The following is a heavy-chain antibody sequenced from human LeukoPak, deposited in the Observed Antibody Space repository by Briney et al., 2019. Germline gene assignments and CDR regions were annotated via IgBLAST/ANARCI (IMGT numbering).Heavy chain of an antibody. V-gene: IGHV1-24*01. CDR3: ATDLRVVRGVIPLLAGPNFDY. Sequence: ASVKVSCKVSGYTLTELSMHWVRQAPGKGLEWMGGFDPEDGETIYAQKFQGRVTMTEDTSTDTAYMELSSLRSEDTAVYYCATDLRVVRGVIPLLAGPNFDYWGQGTLVTVSS. CDR1: GYTLTELS. J-gene: IGHJ4*02. D-gene: IGHD3-10*01. CDR2: FDPEDGET.